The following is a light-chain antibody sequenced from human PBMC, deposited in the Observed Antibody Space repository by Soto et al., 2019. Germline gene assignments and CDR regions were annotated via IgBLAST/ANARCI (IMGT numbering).Light chain of an antibody. CDR1: QSVSSSY. J-gene: IGKJ5*01. CDR2: GAS. Sequence: EIVLTQSPGTLSLSPGERATLSCRASQSVSSSYLAWYQQKPGQAPRLLIYGASTRATGIPARFSGSGSGTEFTLTISSLQSEDFAVYYCQQYNNWPPWTFGQGTRLENK. V-gene: IGKV3-15*01. CDR3: QQYNNWPPWT.